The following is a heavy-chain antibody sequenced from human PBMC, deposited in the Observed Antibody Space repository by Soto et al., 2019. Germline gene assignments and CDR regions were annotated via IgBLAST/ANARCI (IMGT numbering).Heavy chain of an antibody. CDR1: GFTFSSYA. CDR2: ISSNGGST. Sequence: PGGSLRLSCSASGFTFSSYAMHWVRQAPGKGLEYVSAISSNGGSTYYADSVKGRFTISRDNSKNTLYLQMSSLRAEDTAVYYCVISQEYCYGSGSYYNQLTFDYWGPGTLVTVSS. CDR3: VISQEYCYGSGSYYNQLTFDY. J-gene: IGHJ4*02. D-gene: IGHD3-10*01. V-gene: IGHV3-64D*08.